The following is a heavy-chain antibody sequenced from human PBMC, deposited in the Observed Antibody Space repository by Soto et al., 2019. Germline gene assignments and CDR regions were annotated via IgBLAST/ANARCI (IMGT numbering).Heavy chain of an antibody. J-gene: IGHJ4*02. D-gene: IGHD5-12*01. V-gene: IGHV4-30-4*01. CDR2: IHNSGSS. Sequence: SETPSLTCSVSGGSINSNAYYWSWIRQPPGKGLEWLGYIHNSGSSHYRPSLKSRLNISLDTSKNQFSLKVTSVTPADTAVYSCARLRDGYNSFDYWGLGILVTVSS. CDR3: ARLRDGYNSFDY. CDR1: GGSINSNAYY.